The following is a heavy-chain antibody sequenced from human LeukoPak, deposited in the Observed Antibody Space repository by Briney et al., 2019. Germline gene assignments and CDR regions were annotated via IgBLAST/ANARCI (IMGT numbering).Heavy chain of an antibody. CDR3: TIGPYNNYVNLDY. Sequence: GGSLRLSCTASEFTFSDYAMTWVRQAPGKGLEWLGFIRSKAFGGTTEYAASVKGRFTISRDDSKSIAYLQMISLKTDDTAVYYCTIGPYNNYVNLDYWCQGTLVTVSS. CDR1: EFTFSDYA. J-gene: IGHJ4*02. CDR2: IRSKAFGGTT. V-gene: IGHV3-49*04. D-gene: IGHD4-11*01.